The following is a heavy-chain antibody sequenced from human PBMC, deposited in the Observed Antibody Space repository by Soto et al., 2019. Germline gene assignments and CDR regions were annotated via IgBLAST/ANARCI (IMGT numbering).Heavy chain of an antibody. V-gene: IGHV3-74*01. CDR2: INDYGTTI. Sequence: GGSLRLSCAASGFNLGSYWMHWVRQAPGKGLVWVSRINDYGTTINYAESVEGRFTISRDDAKSEVYLQMNNLRAEDTAVYYCARGGLEPFDYSGQGALVTGSS. J-gene: IGHJ4*02. CDR1: GFNLGSYW. D-gene: IGHD1-1*01. CDR3: ARGGLEPFDY.